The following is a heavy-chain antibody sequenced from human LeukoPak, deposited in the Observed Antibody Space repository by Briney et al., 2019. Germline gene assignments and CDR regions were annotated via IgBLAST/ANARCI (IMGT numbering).Heavy chain of an antibody. CDR3: AKGSGYSGYDLPDY. CDR1: GFTFSSYA. Sequence: GGSLRLSCAASGFTFSSYAMSWVRQAPGKGPEWVSAISGSGGSTYYADSVKGRFTISRDNSKNTLFLQMNSLRAEDTAVFYCAKGSGYSGYDLPDYWGQGTLVTVSS. CDR2: ISGSGGST. D-gene: IGHD5-12*01. J-gene: IGHJ4*02. V-gene: IGHV3-23*01.